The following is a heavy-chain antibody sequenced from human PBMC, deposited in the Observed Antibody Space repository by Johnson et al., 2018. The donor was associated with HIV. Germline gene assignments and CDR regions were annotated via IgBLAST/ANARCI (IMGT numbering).Heavy chain of an antibody. Sequence: VQLVESGGGVVQPGRSLRLSCVASGFSVSDNYMSWVRQAPGKGLEWVSLIYSGGSTYYADSVRGRFTISRDNSKNTLYLQMNSLRAEDTAVYYCASSRRGQQLVPLAFDIWGQGTTVTVSS. D-gene: IGHD6-13*01. V-gene: IGHV3-66*02. CDR2: IYSGGST. J-gene: IGHJ3*02. CDR1: GFSVSDNY. CDR3: ASSRRGQQLVPLAFDI.